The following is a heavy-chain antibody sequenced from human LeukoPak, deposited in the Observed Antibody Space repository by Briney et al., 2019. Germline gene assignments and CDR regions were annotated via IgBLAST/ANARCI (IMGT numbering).Heavy chain of an antibody. CDR2: ISAYNGYT. Sequence: ASVKVSCKASGYTFPHYGVSWVRQAPGQRLEWMGWISAYNGYTNYTQKYQGRVTMTTDTSTSTAYMELRSLRSDDTAVYYCARDPGLLWFAGGYYYGMDVWGQGTTVTVSS. D-gene: IGHD3-10*01. CDR1: GYTFPHYG. V-gene: IGHV1-18*01. CDR3: ARDPGLLWFAGGYYYGMDV. J-gene: IGHJ6*02.